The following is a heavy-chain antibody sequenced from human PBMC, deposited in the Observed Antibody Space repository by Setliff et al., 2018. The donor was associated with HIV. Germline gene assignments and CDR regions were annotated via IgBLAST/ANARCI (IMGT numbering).Heavy chain of an antibody. CDR3: ARAGGSGTYYWFDP. D-gene: IGHD3-10*01. CDR2: ISYSGST. CDR1: GGSISSGDYY. V-gene: IGHV4-30-4*08. J-gene: IGHJ5*02. Sequence: SETLSLTCTVSGGSISSGDYYWSWIRQPPGKGLEWIGYISYSGSTYYNPSLKRRVTISVDTSKNQFSLKLSSVTAADTAVYYCARAGGSGTYYWFDPWGQGTLVTVSS.